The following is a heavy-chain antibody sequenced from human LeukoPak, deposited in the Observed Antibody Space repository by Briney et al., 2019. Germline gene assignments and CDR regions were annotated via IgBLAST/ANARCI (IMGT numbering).Heavy chain of an antibody. CDR1: GFTFSSYW. D-gene: IGHD2-21*02. CDR2: IKQDGSDK. CDR3: AKDISGGDCPDY. J-gene: IGHJ4*02. Sequence: LPGGSLRLSCAASGFTFSSYWMSWVRQAPGKGLEWVANIKQDGSDKYYADSVKGRFTISRDNSKNTVYLQMNSLRAEDTAVYYCAKDISGGDCPDYWGQGTPVTVSS. V-gene: IGHV3-7*01.